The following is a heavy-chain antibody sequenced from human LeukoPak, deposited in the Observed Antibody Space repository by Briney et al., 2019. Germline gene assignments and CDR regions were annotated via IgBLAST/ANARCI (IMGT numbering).Heavy chain of an antibody. CDR2: ISGSGGST. CDR3: ARARGSIPSSSFDY. V-gene: IGHV3-23*01. Sequence: GGSLRLSCAASGFTFSSYGMSWVRQAPGKGLEWVSAISGSGGSTYYADSVKGRFTISRDNAKNSLDLQMNILRAEDTALYYCARARGSIPSSSFDYWGQGALVTVSS. CDR1: GFTFSSYG. D-gene: IGHD6-6*01. J-gene: IGHJ4*02.